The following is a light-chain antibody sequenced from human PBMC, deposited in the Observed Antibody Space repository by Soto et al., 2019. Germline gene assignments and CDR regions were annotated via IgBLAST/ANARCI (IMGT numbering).Light chain of an antibody. CDR2: DTT. Sequence: QSVVTQEPSLTVSPGGTVTLTCGSSDGPVTSNHYPYWYQQRPGQVPRTLIYDTTNRQSWAPARFSGSLVGVKAALTLSGAQPEDEADYYCLLAYSGGRVFGGGTQLTVL. J-gene: IGLJ2*01. CDR3: LLAYSGGRV. CDR1: DGPVTSNHY. V-gene: IGLV7-46*01.